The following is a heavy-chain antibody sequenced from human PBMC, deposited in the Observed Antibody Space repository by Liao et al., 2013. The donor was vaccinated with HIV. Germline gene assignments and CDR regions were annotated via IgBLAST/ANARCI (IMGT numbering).Heavy chain of an antibody. CDR1: GGSISSFQ. CDR2: IYTSGST. D-gene: IGHD1-7*01. V-gene: IGHV4-4*07. Sequence: QVQLQESGPGLVKPSETLPLTCTVSGGSISSFQWNWIRQPAGKGLEWIGRIYTSGSTNYNPSLKSRVTISVDTSKNQFSLKLSSVTAADTAVYYCARDELELPNYYYYYYMDVWGKGTTVTVSS. CDR3: ARDELELPNYYYYYYMDV. J-gene: IGHJ6*03.